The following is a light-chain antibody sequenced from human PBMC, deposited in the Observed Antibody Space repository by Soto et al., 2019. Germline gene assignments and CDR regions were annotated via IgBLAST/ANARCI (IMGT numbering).Light chain of an antibody. J-gene: IGLJ2*01. V-gene: IGLV2-23*02. CDR1: SSDVGSYNL. Sequence: QSVLTQPASVSGSPGQSITISCTGTSSDVGSYNLVSWYQQHPGKAPKLMIYEVSKRPSGVSNRFSGSKSGNTASLTISGLQAEDEADYYCCSYAGSSTLVFGGGTKLTVX. CDR3: CSYAGSSTLV. CDR2: EVS.